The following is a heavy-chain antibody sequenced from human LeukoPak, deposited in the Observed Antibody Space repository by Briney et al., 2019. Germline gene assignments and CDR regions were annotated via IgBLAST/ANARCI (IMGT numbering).Heavy chain of an antibody. D-gene: IGHD4-17*01. CDR3: AKDLSRGDSVMDY. V-gene: IGHV3-43*02. J-gene: IGHJ4*02. CDR1: GFTFSSYW. CDR2: ISGDGGSA. Sequence: GGSLRLSCAASGFTFSSYWMHWVRQAPGKGLEWVSLISGDGGSAYYADSVKGRFTISRDNSKDSLYLQMNSLRTEDTALYYCAKDLSRGDSVMDYWGQGTLVTVSS.